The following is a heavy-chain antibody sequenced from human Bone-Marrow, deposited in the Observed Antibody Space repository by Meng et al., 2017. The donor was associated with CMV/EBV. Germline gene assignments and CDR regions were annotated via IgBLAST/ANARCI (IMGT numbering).Heavy chain of an antibody. Sequence: ASVKVSCKVSGYTLTELSMHWVRQAPGKGLEWMGGFDPEDGETIYAQKFQGRVTMTEDTSTDTAYMELSSLRSDDTAVYYCARDWDIVILPAAPYNWFDPWGQGTLVTVSS. CDR2: FDPEDGET. CDR1: GYTLTELS. V-gene: IGHV1-24*01. CDR3: ARDWDIVILPAAPYNWFDP. D-gene: IGHD2-2*01. J-gene: IGHJ5*02.